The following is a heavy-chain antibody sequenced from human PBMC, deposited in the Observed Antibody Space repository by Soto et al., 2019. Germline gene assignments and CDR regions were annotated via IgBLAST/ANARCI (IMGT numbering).Heavy chain of an antibody. Sequence: SETLSLTCTVSGGSISSYYWSWIRQPPGKGLEWIGYIYYSGSTNYNPSLKSRVTISVDTSKNQFSLKLSSVTAADTAVYYCARGYSRGWWVDYWGQGTLVTVSS. CDR2: IYYSGST. D-gene: IGHD6-19*01. CDR1: GGSISSYY. V-gene: IGHV4-59*13. CDR3: ARGYSRGWWVDY. J-gene: IGHJ4*02.